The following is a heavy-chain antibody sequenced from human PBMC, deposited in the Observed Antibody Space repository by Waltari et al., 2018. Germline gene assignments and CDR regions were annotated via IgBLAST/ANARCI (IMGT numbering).Heavy chain of an antibody. D-gene: IGHD3-3*01. CDR3: ASCTISGKRNAFHV. CDR2: INSDGSST. V-gene: IGHV3-74*01. J-gene: IGHJ3*01. CDR1: GFSFSSYW. Sequence: EVQLVESGGGLVQPGGSLRLACAASGFSFSSYWMHWVRQAPGKGLRWVSRINSDGSSTNYADSVKGRVTISRDNAKNTLYLQMNRLRAEDTAVYYCASCTISGKRNAFHVWGQGTRVTVSS.